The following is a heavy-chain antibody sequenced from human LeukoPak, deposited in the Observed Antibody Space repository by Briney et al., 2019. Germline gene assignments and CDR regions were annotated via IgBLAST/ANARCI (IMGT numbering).Heavy chain of an antibody. J-gene: IGHJ6*02. D-gene: IGHD6-13*01. Sequence: PSETLSLTCTVSGGSISSYYWSWIRQPPGKGLEWIGYIYYSGSTNYNPSLKSRVTISVDTSKNQFSLKLSSVTAADTAVYYCARDSPPSGYSSSWANYYHYYGMDVWGQGTTVTVSS. CDR2: IYYSGST. V-gene: IGHV4-59*01. CDR1: GGSISSYY. CDR3: ARDSPPSGYSSSWANYYHYYGMDV.